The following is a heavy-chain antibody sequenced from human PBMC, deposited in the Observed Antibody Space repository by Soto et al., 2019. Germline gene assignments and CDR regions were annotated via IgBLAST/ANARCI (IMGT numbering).Heavy chain of an antibody. CDR1: GGSISSGGYY. V-gene: IGHV4-31*03. CDR2: IYYSGST. Sequence: QVQLQESGPGLVKPSQTLSLTCTVSGGSISSGGYYWSWIRQHPGKGLEWIGYIYYSGSTYYNPSLKGRVTISVDTSKNQFSLKLSSVTAADTAVYYCARAGGRDDYIWGSYRYGAFDIWGQGTMVTVSS. CDR3: ARAGGRDDYIWGSYRYGAFDI. D-gene: IGHD3-16*02. J-gene: IGHJ3*02.